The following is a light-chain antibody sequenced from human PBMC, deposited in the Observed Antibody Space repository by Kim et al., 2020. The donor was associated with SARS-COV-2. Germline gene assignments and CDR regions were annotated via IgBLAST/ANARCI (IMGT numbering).Light chain of an antibody. V-gene: IGKV1-39*01. Sequence: DIQMTQSPSTLSASVGNRVTITCRASQTISTWLDWYQQKPGKAPNLLIYAASNLQSGVPSRFSGSGSGTDFTLTITSLQPEDIATYYWQQSYSPPYTFGQGTKLEI. CDR1: QTISTW. J-gene: IGKJ2*01. CDR3: QQSYSPPYT. CDR2: AAS.